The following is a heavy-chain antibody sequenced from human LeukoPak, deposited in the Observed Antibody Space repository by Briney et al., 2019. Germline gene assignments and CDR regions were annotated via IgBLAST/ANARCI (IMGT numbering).Heavy chain of an antibody. V-gene: IGHV3-48*03. CDR2: ISSSGSPI. Sequence: PGGSLRLSCAASGFTFSSYEMSWVRQAPGKGLEWVSYISSSGSPIYYADSVKGRFTISRDNAKNSLYLQMNGLRAEDTAVYYCARERSGSWYFDYWGQGTLVTVSS. D-gene: IGHD6-13*01. CDR1: GFTFSSYE. CDR3: ARERSGSWYFDY. J-gene: IGHJ4*02.